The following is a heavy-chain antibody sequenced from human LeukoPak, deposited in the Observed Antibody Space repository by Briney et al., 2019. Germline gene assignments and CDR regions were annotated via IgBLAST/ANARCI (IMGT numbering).Heavy chain of an antibody. Sequence: TLSLTCTVSGYSIISGYSWEWIRQPPGKGLEWIGSFHYSGSTYYNPSPMSRVTISGDTSKNQFSLRLSSVTAADTAVYYCARACCSSTSCYTEGWFDPWGQGTLVTVSS. D-gene: IGHD2-2*02. V-gene: IGHV4-38-2*02. J-gene: IGHJ5*02. CDR1: GYSIISGYS. CDR2: FHYSGST. CDR3: ARACCSSTSCYTEGWFDP.